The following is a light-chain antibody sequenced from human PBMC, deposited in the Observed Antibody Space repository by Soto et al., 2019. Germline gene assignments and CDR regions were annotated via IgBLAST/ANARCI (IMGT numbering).Light chain of an antibody. Sequence: VLTQSPGTLSLSPGERATLSCRASQSVSINLAWFQQKPGQAPRLLIYGASNRATGIPDRFSGSGSGTDFTLTISSLQSEDFALYYCQQYNDWPLTFGQGTKVDIK. CDR2: GAS. J-gene: IGKJ1*01. CDR1: QSVSIN. V-gene: IGKV3D-15*01. CDR3: QQYNDWPLT.